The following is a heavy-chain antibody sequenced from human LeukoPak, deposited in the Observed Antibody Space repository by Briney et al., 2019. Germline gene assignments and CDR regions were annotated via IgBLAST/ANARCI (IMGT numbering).Heavy chain of an antibody. V-gene: IGHV4-59*08. J-gene: IGHJ6*03. D-gene: IGHD2-2*01. CDR1: GGSISSYY. Sequence: PSETLSLTCTVSGGSISSYYWSWIRQPPGKGLEWIGYIYYSGSTNYNPSLKSRVTISVDTPKNQFSLKLSSVTAADTAVYYCARRVVVVPAASYYYYYYYMDVWGKGTTVTVSS. CDR2: IYYSGST. CDR3: ARRVVVVPAASYYYYYYYMDV.